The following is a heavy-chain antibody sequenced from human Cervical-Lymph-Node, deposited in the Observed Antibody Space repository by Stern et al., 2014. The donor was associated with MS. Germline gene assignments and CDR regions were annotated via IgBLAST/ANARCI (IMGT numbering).Heavy chain of an antibody. D-gene: IGHD5-18*01. CDR3: ARDFVDIPMVTRSDYLDC. CDR1: GYNFTNFA. J-gene: IGHJ4*02. V-gene: IGHV7-4-1*02. CDR2: MNTKTGNS. Sequence: VQLVQSGSELKKPGASVKVSCKVSGYNFTNFAMNWVRQAPGQGLEWMGLMNTKTGNSTYDRDLPGRFVFTLNTPVSTPHLQISSLKAEDTAIYCCARDFVDIPMVTRSDYLDCWGQGTLVTVSS.